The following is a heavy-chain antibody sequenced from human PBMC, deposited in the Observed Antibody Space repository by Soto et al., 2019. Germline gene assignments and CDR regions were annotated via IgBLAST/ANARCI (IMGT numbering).Heavy chain of an antibody. CDR3: AKSHTTSGWYVTTDY. D-gene: IGHD6-19*01. V-gene: IGHV3-9*01. CDR1: GFTFGDYA. J-gene: IGHJ4*02. Sequence: GGSLRLSCAASGFTFGDYAMQWVRQAPGKGLEWVSAISWNSGSIDYADSVKGRFTISRDNAKNSLYLQMNSLRAEDTALYYCAKSHTTSGWYVTTDYWGQGTRVTVSS. CDR2: ISWNSGSI.